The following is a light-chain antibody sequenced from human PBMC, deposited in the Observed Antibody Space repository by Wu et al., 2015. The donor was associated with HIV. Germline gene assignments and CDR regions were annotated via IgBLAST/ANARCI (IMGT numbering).Light chain of an antibody. CDR2: AAS. Sequence: DIQMTQSPSSLSASVGDRVTITCRASQGISSYLAWYQQKPGKAPKLLIYAASTLQSGVPLRFSGSGSGTEFTLTISSLQPEDFATYYCQQLNSYPRTFGQGTKVEIK. J-gene: IGKJ1*01. CDR1: QGISSY. CDR3: QQLNSYPRT. V-gene: IGKV1-9*01.